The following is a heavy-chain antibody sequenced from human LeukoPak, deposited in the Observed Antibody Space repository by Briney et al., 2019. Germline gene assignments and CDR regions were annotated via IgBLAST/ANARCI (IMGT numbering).Heavy chain of an antibody. J-gene: IGHJ4*02. V-gene: IGHV4-30-4*01. CDR2: IYYTGST. CDR1: GDSISNGGYF. CDR3: ARVGIAAAGTLPFDY. D-gene: IGHD6-13*01. Sequence: SPSQTLSLTCTVSGDSISNGGYFWSWLRQHPGKGLEWIGYIYYTGSTTYNPSLQSRVTITVDTSKNQFPLKLSSVTAADTAVYYCARVGIAAAGTLPFDYWGQGTLVTVSS.